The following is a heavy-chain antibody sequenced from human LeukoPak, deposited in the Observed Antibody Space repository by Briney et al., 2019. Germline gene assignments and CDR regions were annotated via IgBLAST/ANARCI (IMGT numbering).Heavy chain of an antibody. J-gene: IGHJ4*02. V-gene: IGHV1-18*04. CDR1: GYTFTGYY. CDR3: ARGAGVDY. D-gene: IGHD6-13*01. Sequence: ASVKVSCKASGYTFTGYYMHWVRQAPGQGLEWMGWINPNSGNTNYAQKLQGRVTMTTDTSTSTAYMELRSLRSDDTAVYYCARGAGVDYWGQGTLVTVSS. CDR2: INPNSGNT.